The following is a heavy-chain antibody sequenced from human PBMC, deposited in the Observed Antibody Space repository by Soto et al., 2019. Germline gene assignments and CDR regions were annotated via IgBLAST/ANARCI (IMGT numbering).Heavy chain of an antibody. CDR2: IYYSGST. CDR3: AGLGMVAAHREFDP. J-gene: IGHJ5*02. CDR1: GGSISSSSYY. V-gene: IGHV4-39*01. D-gene: IGHD2-15*01. Sequence: SETLSLTCTVSGGSISSSSYYWGWIRQPPGKGLEWIGSIYYSGSTYYNPSLKSRVTISVDTSKNQFFLKLSSVTAADSSIYYCAGLGMVAAHREFDPWGQGTLVTVSS.